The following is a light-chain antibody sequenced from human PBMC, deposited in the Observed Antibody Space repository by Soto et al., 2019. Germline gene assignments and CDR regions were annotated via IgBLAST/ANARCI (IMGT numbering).Light chain of an antibody. J-gene: IGLJ1*01. CDR3: SSYTSSSTLGV. CDR2: DVS. Sequence: QSALTQPASVSGSPGQSITISCTGTSSDVGGYNYVSWYRQLPGKAPKLMIYDVSNRPSGVSDRFSGSKSGNTASLTISGLQAEDEADYYCSSYTSSSTLGVFGTGTKLTVL. V-gene: IGLV2-14*03. CDR1: SSDVGGYNY.